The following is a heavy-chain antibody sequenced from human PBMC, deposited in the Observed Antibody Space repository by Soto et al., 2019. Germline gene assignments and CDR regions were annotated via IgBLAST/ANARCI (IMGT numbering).Heavy chain of an antibody. CDR3: ARDASGWLNWFDP. Sequence: GGSLRLSCATSGFTFSNYAMNWVRQAPGKGLEWVSYIGGSTGTIFYADSARGRFTISRDNAKNSLYLQMNSLKDEDTAVYYCARDASGWLNWFDPWGQGT. V-gene: IGHV3-48*02. D-gene: IGHD6-19*01. J-gene: IGHJ5*02. CDR1: GFTFSNYA. CDR2: IGGSTGTI.